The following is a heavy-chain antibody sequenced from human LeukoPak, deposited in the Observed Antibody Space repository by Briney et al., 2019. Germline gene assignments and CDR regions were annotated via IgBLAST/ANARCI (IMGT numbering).Heavy chain of an antibody. CDR2: IYPGDSDT. V-gene: IGHV5-51*01. CDR1: GYSFTTYW. Sequence: LGESLKISCKGSGYSFTTYWISWVRQMPGKGLEWMGIIYPGDSDTRYSPSFQGQVTISADKSISTAYLQWSSLKASDTAMYYCARLGGPQGVRQAAAGIHFDYWGQGTLVTGSS. J-gene: IGHJ4*02. D-gene: IGHD6-13*01. CDR3: ARLGGPQGVRQAAAGIHFDY.